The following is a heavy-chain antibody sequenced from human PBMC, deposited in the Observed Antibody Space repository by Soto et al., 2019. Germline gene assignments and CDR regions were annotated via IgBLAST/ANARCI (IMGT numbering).Heavy chain of an antibody. D-gene: IGHD2-2*01. CDR3: AKDLGPLRRYCSSTSCYGFEY. CDR2: ISGSGGST. Sequence: GSLRLSCAASGFTFSSYAMSWVRQAPGKGLEWVSAISGSGGSTYYADSVKGRFTISRDNSKNTLYLQMNSLRAEDTAVYYCAKDLGPLRRYCSSTSCYGFEYWGQGTLVTVSS. J-gene: IGHJ4*02. CDR1: GFTFSSYA. V-gene: IGHV3-23*01.